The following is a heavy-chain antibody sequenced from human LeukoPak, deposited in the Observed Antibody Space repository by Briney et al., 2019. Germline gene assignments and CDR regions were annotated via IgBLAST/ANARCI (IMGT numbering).Heavy chain of an antibody. CDR2: IYYTGST. J-gene: IGHJ4*02. CDR3: ARTLSRWDPFDY. V-gene: IGHV4-59*01. D-gene: IGHD1-26*01. Sequence: PSETLSLTCTISGGSISSYFWSWIRQPPGRGLEWIGYIYYTGSTNYNPSLKSRVIISLDTSKNQFSLKLSSVTAADTAVYYCARTLSRWDPFDYWGQGTLVTVSS. CDR1: GGSISSYF.